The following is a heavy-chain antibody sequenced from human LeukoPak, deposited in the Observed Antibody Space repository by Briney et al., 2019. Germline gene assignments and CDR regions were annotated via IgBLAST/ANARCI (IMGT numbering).Heavy chain of an antibody. J-gene: IGHJ3*02. D-gene: IGHD4-23*01. Sequence: PSQTLSLTCTVSGGSISSGSYYWSWIRQPPGKGLEWIGYIYYSGSTYYNPSLKSRVTISVDTSKNQFSLKLSSVTAADTAVYYCARGNTLIYGGNSEAFDIWGQGTMVTVSS. CDR1: GGSISSGSYY. V-gene: IGHV4-30-4*08. CDR3: ARGNTLIYGGNSEAFDI. CDR2: IYYSGST.